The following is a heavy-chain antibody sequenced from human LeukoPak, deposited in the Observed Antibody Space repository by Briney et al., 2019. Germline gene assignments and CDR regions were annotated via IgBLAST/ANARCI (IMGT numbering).Heavy chain of an antibody. CDR3: AREGSGYDYYYYGMDV. J-gene: IGHJ6*04. V-gene: IGHV1-69*06. D-gene: IGHD5-12*01. CDR2: IIPIFGTA. CDR1: GGTFSSYA. Sequence: SVKVSCKASGGTFSSYAISWVRQAPGQGLEWMGGIIPIFGTAKYAQKFQGRVTITAYKSTSTAYMELSSLRSEDTAVYYCAREGSGYDYYYYGMDVWGKGTTVTVSS.